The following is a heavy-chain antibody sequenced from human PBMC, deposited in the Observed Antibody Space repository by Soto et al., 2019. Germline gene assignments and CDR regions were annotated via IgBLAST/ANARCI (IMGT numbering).Heavy chain of an antibody. Sequence: ASVKVSCKAFGYTFTAYLIHWVRQAPGQGLEWMGWINAGNGYKEYAQKFQGRINITRNISATTAYLEVTGLTPEDTAIYYCARDRVAVRWFDPWGQGSLVTVSS. CDR3: ARDRVAVRWFDP. D-gene: IGHD6-19*01. V-gene: IGHV1-3*01. CDR2: INAGNGYK. CDR1: GYTFTAYL. J-gene: IGHJ5*02.